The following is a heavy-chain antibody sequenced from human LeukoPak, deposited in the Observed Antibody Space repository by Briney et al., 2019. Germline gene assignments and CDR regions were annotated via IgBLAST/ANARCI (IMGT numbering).Heavy chain of an antibody. CDR1: GYTFTCYY. V-gene: IGHV1-2*02. CDR3: ARGGPQWLLKRVWFDP. D-gene: IGHD6-19*01. J-gene: IGHJ5*02. Sequence: ASVKVSCKASGYTFTCYYMHWVRQAPGQGLEWMGWINPNSGGTNYAQKFQGRVTMTRDTSISTAYMELSRLRSDDTAVYYCARGGPQWLLKRVWFDPWGQGTLVTVSS. CDR2: INPNSGGT.